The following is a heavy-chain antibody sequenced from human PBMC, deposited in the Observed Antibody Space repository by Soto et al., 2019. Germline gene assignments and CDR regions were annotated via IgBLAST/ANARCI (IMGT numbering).Heavy chain of an antibody. CDR3: ARDRGEYTSSWFWYFSH. Sequence: SETLSLTCSVSGASISSFNWNWFRQPALKGPEWVGRLNIAGTINYNPSLKSRITMSMDTSKNQISLHLRSVTAADTAIYYCARDRGEYTSSWFWYFSHWGHGTLVT. CDR1: GASISSFN. J-gene: IGHJ2*01. V-gene: IGHV4-4*07. CDR2: LNIAGTI. D-gene: IGHD6-13*01.